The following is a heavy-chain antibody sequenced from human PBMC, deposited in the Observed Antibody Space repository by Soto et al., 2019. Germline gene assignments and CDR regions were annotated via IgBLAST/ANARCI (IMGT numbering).Heavy chain of an antibody. CDR1: GFTFRSYA. Sequence: PGGSLRLSCVPSGFTFRSYAMSWFRQASGKGLEWVSAISGSGGSTYYADSVKGRFTISRDNSKNTLYLQMNSLRAEDTAVYYCAKYGSIVVVVAARYYFDYWGQGT. D-gene: IGHD2-15*01. CDR3: AKYGSIVVVVAARYYFDY. J-gene: IGHJ4*02. V-gene: IGHV3-23*01. CDR2: ISGSGGST.